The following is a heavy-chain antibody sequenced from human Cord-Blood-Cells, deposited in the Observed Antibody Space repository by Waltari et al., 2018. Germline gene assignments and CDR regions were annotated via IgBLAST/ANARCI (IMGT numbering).Heavy chain of an antibody. CDR1: GGSISRSRYY. D-gene: IGHD3-22*01. V-gene: IGHV4-39*01. CDR3: ARLTYDSSGYFIDY. CDR2: IYYSGST. J-gene: IGHJ4*02. Sequence: QLQLQESGPGLVKPSETLSLTCTVSGGSISRSRYYLGWIRQPPGKGLEWIGSIYYSGSTYYNPSLKSRVTISVDTSKNQFSLKLSSVTAADTAVYYCARLTYDSSGYFIDYWGQGTLVTVSS.